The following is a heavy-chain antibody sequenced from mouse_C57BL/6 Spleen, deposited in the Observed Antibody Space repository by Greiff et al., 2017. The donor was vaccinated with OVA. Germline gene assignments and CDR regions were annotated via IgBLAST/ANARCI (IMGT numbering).Heavy chain of an antibody. CDR3: ARNLLWGGDY. J-gene: IGHJ2*01. D-gene: IGHD2-1*01. Sequence: EVQLQQSGPELVKPGASVKISCKASGYTFTDYYMNWVKQSHGKSLEWIGDINPNNGGTSYNQKFKGKATLTLDKSSSTAYMELRSLTSEDSAVYYCARNLLWGGDYWGQGTTLTVSS. CDR2: INPNNGGT. CDR1: GYTFTDYY. V-gene: IGHV1-26*01.